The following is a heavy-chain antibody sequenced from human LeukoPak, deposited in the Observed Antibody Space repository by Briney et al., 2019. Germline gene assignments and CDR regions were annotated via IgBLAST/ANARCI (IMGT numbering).Heavy chain of an antibody. D-gene: IGHD2-2*01. CDR3: AKDEDIVVVPAANYFDY. J-gene: IGHJ4*02. Sequence: GGSLRLSCAASGFTFSSYGMHWVRQAPGKGLEWVAFIRYDGSNKYYADSVKGRFTISRGNSKNTLYLQMNSLRAEDTAVYYCAKDEDIVVVPAANYFDYWGQGTLVTVSS. V-gene: IGHV3-30*02. CDR2: IRYDGSNK. CDR1: GFTFSSYG.